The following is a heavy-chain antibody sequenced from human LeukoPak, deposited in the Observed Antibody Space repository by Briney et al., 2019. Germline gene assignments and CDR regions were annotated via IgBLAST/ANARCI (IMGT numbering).Heavy chain of an antibody. J-gene: IGHJ4*02. CDR2: ISDSGGNT. V-gene: IGHV3-23*01. CDR3: AKLYGSGTYNNYFHY. CDR1: GFTFANYA. D-gene: IGHD3-10*01. Sequence: GGSLRLSCAASGFTFANYAMSWVRQAPGKGLKWFSAISDSGGNTYSADSVRGRFTISRDNSRNTLYLQMNTLSPDDTAVYYCAKLYGSGTYNNYFHYWGQGTLVTVSS.